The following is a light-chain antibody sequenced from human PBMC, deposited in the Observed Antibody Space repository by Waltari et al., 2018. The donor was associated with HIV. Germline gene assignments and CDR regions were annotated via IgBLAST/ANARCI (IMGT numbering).Light chain of an antibody. J-gene: IGLJ1*01. V-gene: IGLV2-23*02. CDR1: SSDVGGYTY. CDR3: CSYAGSSTYV. Sequence: QSALTQPASVSGSPGQSLTISCTGTSSDVGGYTYVSWYQQHPGKAPTLMIYDVSKRPSGVSNRFSGSKSGNTASLTISGLQAEDEADYYCCSYAGSSTYVFGTGTKVTVL. CDR2: DVS.